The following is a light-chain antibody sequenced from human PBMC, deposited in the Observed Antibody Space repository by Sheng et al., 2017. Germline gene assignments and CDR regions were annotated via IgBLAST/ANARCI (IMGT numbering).Light chain of an antibody. Sequence: QSALTQPASVSGSPGQSITISCTGTSNDVGGYNYVSWYQVHPGEAPKVMIYDVSNRPSGVSHRFSGSRSGNTASLTISGLQPEDEADYYCSSFTRANTVVFGGGTKVTVL. CDR1: SNDVGGYNY. CDR2: DVS. V-gene: IGLV2-14*03. J-gene: IGLJ2*01. CDR3: SSFTRANTVV.